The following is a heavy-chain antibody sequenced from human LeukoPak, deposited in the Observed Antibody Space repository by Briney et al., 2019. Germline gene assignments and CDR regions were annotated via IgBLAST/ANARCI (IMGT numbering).Heavy chain of an antibody. V-gene: IGHV4-34*01. CDR3: AREMGYSNYQYYYYGMDV. CDR2: INHSGST. J-gene: IGHJ6*02. CDR1: GGSFSGYY. D-gene: IGHD4-11*01. Sequence: SETLSLTCAVYGGSFSGYYWSWIRQPPGKGLEWIGEINHSGSTNYNPSLKSRVTISVDTSKNQFSLKLSSVTAADTAVYYCAREMGYSNYQYYYYGMDVWGQGTTVTVSS.